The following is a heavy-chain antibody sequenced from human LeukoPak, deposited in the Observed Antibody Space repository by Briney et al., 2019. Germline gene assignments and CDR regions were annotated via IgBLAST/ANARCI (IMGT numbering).Heavy chain of an antibody. J-gene: IGHJ4*02. CDR1: GGSISSYY. V-gene: IGHV4-4*07. D-gene: IGHD3-22*01. Sequence: PSETLSLTCTVSGGSISSYYWSWIRQPAGKGLEWIGRIYTSGSTNYNPSLKSRVTISVDTSKNQFSLKLSSVTAADTAVYYCARHTRITMIVVAGTFDYWGQGTLVTVSS. CDR3: ARHTRITMIVVAGTFDY. CDR2: IYTSGST.